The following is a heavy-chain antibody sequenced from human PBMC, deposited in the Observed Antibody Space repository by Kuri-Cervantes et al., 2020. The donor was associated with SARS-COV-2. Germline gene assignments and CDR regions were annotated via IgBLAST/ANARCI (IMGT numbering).Heavy chain of an antibody. Sequence: SETLSLTCTVSGGSISSYYWSWIRQPPGKGLEWIGYIYYSGSTNYNPSLKSRVTIPVDTSKNQFSLKLSSVTAADTAVYYCARGDGAYSSSSPFDYWGQGTLVTVSS. CDR3: ARGDGAYSSSSPFDY. D-gene: IGHD6-6*01. V-gene: IGHV4-59*01. J-gene: IGHJ4*02. CDR1: GGSISSYY. CDR2: IYYSGST.